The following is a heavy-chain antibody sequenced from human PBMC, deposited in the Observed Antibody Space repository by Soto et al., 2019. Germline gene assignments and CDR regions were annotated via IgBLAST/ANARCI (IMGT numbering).Heavy chain of an antibody. Sequence: QVQLVQSGAEVKKPGASVKVSCKASGYTFTSYAMHWVRQAPGQRLEWMGWINAGNGNTKYSQKFEGRVTITRDKPASTAYMELSSLRSEDTAVDSCASGGSIYWYFDLWGRGTLVTVSS. D-gene: IGHD1-26*01. CDR2: INAGNGNT. J-gene: IGHJ2*01. CDR3: ASGGSIYWYFDL. V-gene: IGHV1-3*01. CDR1: GYTFTSYA.